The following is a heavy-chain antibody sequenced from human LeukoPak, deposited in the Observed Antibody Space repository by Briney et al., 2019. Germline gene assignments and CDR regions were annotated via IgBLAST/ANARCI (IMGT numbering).Heavy chain of an antibody. CDR2: VYTSGSP. D-gene: IGHD4-23*01. V-gene: IGHV4-59*10. J-gene: IGHJ4*02. CDR1: GGSFSGYY. CDR3: ARGGYGASSGFDY. Sequence: SETLSLTCAVYGGSFSGYYWSWIRQPARKGLEWIGRVYTSGSPNYNPSLESRVTMSVDTSKNQFSLNLSSVTAADTAVYYCARGGYGASSGFDYWGQGTLVTVSS.